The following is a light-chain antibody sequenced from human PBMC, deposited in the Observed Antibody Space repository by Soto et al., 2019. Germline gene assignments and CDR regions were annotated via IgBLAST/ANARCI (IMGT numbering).Light chain of an antibody. J-gene: IGKJ4*01. CDR1: QSVSSN. V-gene: IGKV3-15*01. CDR3: QQYSAWPLT. CDR2: GVS. Sequence: EVVMTQSPATLSVSPGERATLSCRASQSVSSNFLAWYQQKPGQAPRLLIYGVSIRATGIPARFSGSGSGTEFTLTISSLQSEDFAVYYCQQYSAWPLTFGRGIKVEI.